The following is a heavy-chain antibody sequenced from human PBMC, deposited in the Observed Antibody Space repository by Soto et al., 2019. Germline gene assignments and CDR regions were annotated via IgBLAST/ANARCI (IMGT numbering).Heavy chain of an antibody. CDR1: GFTFSSYA. J-gene: IGHJ4*02. D-gene: IGHD2-15*01. V-gene: IGHV3-23*01. CDR2: ISGSGGST. Sequence: GGSLRLSCAASGFTFSSYAMSWVRQAPGKGLEWVSAISGSGGSTYYADSVKGRFTISRDNSKNTLYLQMNSLRAEDTAVYYCAKDLLVYCSGGSCYSPFDYWGQGTLVTVSS. CDR3: AKDLLVYCSGGSCYSPFDY.